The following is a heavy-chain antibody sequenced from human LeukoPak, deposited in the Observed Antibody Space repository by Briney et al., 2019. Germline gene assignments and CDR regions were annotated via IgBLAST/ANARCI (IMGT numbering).Heavy chain of an antibody. V-gene: IGHV4-34*01. CDR3: ARARYYGSGSGYYFDY. CDR1: GGSFDSKY. D-gene: IGHD3-10*01. CDR2: INHSGST. J-gene: IGHJ4*02. Sequence: SETLSLTCSVSGGSFDSKYWSWTRQPPGKGLEWIGEINHSGSTNYNPSLKSRVTISVDTSKNQFSLKLSSVTAADTAVYYCARARYYGSGSGYYFDYWGQGTLVTVSS.